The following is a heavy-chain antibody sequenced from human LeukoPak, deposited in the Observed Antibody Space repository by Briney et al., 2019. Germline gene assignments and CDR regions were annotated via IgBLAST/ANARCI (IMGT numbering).Heavy chain of an antibody. V-gene: IGHV3-53*01. Sequence: PGGSLRLSCTASGLTVSRNYMAWVRQAPGKGLECVSVIYTGGRTFYADSVRGRLTISRDISKNTVSLQMNSLKAEDTAVYFCARVEMATSSLDLWGQGTLVSVSS. J-gene: IGHJ5*02. CDR2: IYTGGRT. CDR1: GLTVSRNY. CDR3: ARVEMATSSLDL. D-gene: IGHD5-24*01.